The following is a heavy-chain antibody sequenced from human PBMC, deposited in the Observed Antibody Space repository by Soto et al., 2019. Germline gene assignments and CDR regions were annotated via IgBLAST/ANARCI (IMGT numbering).Heavy chain of an antibody. J-gene: IGHJ4*02. CDR3: MKEHRYCSGGSCSIDY. CDR2: INPNTGAT. CDR1: GYTFTDSY. D-gene: IGHD2-15*01. Sequence: QVQLVQSGAEVKKPGASVKVSCKAAGYTFTDSYCHWVRQAPGRGFEWMGWINPNTGATYYAPHLQGRVTMTRDTSISTTYMGLTRLRSDDTAVDYCMKEHRYCSGGSCSIDYWGQGTLVTVSS. V-gene: IGHV1-2*02.